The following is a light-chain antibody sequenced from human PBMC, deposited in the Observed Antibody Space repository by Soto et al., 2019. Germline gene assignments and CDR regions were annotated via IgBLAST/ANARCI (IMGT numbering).Light chain of an antibody. V-gene: IGKV3-15*01. CDR3: QQYKNWPPIT. J-gene: IGKJ5*01. CDR2: GAS. Sequence: EIVMTQSPATLSVSPGERATLSCRASQSVSSDLAWYHQKPGQAPRLLIYGASTRATGIPARFSGSGSGTEFTLTINSLQSEDFAVYYCQQYKNWPPITFGQGTRLEIK. CDR1: QSVSSD.